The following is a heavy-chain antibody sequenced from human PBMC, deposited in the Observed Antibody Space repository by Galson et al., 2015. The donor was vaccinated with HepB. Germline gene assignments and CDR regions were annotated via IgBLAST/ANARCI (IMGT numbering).Heavy chain of an antibody. CDR3: ARDGRSPVEFWFDL. CDR1: RFTFSTHS. D-gene: IGHD3-10*01. CDR2: IAGTGVIV. J-gene: IGHJ2*01. Sequence: SLRLSCAASRFTFSTHSMNWVRQAPGKGLEWIAYIAGTGVIVYADSVQGRFTNSRDNAKYSLFLQMNSLRDEDTAVYYCARDGRSPVEFWFDLWGRGTLVTVSS. V-gene: IGHV3-48*02.